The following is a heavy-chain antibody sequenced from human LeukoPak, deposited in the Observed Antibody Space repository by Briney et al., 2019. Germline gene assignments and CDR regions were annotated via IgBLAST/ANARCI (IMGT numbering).Heavy chain of an antibody. Sequence: GGSLRLSCAAPGFTFSSYGMHWVRQAPGKGLEWVAFIRYDGSNKYYADSVKGRFTISRDNSKNTLYLQMNSLRAEDTAVYYCAKDWGNIVVVPAALEYFQHWGQGTLVTVSS. CDR3: AKDWGNIVVVPAALEYFQH. V-gene: IGHV3-30*02. J-gene: IGHJ1*01. CDR1: GFTFSSYG. D-gene: IGHD2-2*01. CDR2: IRYDGSNK.